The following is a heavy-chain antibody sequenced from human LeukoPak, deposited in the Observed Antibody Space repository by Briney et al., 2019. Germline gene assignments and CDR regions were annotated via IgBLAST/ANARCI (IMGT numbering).Heavy chain of an antibody. CDR3: ARLEGGSYFYSYLDY. V-gene: IGHV3-48*01. D-gene: IGHD1-26*01. J-gene: IGHJ4*02. Sequence: GGSLRLSCAASGFTFNTYTMNWVRQAPGKGLEWVSYISGSSSTIYYADSVQGRFTISRDNAKNSLYLQMNSLRGEDTAVYYCARLEGGSYFYSYLDYWGQGTLVTVSS. CDR2: ISGSSSTI. CDR1: GFTFNTYT.